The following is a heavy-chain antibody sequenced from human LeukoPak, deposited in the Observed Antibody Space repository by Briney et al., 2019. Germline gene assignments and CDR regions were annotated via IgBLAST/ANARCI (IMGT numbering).Heavy chain of an antibody. V-gene: IGHV3-30-3*01. CDR3: ARVTYYYDRHFDC. J-gene: IGHJ4*02. CDR2: ISYDGSNK. CDR1: GFTFSSYA. D-gene: IGHD3-22*01. Sequence: PGGSLRLSCAASGFTFSSYAMHWVRQAPGRGLEWVAVISYDGSNKYYADSVKGRFTISRDNSKNTLYLQMNSLRAEDTAVYYCARVTYYYDRHFDCWGQGTLVTVSS.